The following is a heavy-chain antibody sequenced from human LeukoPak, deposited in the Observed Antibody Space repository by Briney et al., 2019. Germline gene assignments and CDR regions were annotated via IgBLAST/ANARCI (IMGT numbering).Heavy chain of an antibody. V-gene: IGHV3-64*01. CDR3: ARDRSGSGDY. D-gene: IGHD2-15*01. J-gene: IGHJ4*02. CDR2: ITSNGDNT. Sequence: GGSLRLSCAASAFTFSSYAMHWVRQAPGKGLEYVSSITSNGDNTFYANSVKGRFTISRDNSKNTLYLQMGSLRAEDMAVYYCARDRSGSGDYWGQGTLVTVSS. CDR1: AFTFSSYA.